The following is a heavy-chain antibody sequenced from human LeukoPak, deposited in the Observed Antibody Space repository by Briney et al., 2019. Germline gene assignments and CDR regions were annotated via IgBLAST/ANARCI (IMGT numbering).Heavy chain of an antibody. CDR2: INHSGST. V-gene: IGHV4-34*01. J-gene: IGHJ4*02. CDR1: GGSISSYY. Sequence: PSETLSLTCTVSGGSISSYYWSWIRQPPGKGLEWIGEINHSGSTNYNPSLKSRVTISVDTSKNQFSLKLSSVTAADTAVYYCAREDKDYVDYWGQGTLVTVSS. CDR3: AREDKDYVDY.